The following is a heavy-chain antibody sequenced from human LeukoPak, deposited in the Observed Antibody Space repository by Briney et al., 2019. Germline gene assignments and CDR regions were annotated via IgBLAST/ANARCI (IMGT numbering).Heavy chain of an antibody. V-gene: IGHV1-69*05. D-gene: IGHD1-1*01. J-gene: IGHJ4*02. CDR1: GGTFSSYA. CDR2: IIPIFGTA. Sequence: SVKVSCKASGGTFSSYAISWVRQAPGQGPEWMGRIIPIFGTANYAQKFQGRVTITTDESTSTAYMELRSLRSDDTAVYYCARDGTTGTDYWGQGTLVTVSS. CDR3: ARDGTTGTDY.